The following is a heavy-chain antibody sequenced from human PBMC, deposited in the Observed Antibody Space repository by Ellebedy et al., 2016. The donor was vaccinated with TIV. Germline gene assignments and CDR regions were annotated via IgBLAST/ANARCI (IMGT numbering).Heavy chain of an antibody. V-gene: IGHV3-23*01. CDR2: ITESGGNT. J-gene: IGHJ3*01. CDR1: GLTFSSHA. D-gene: IGHD4-23*01. Sequence: PGGSLRLSCAASGLTFSSHAMSWVRQAPGKGLEWVSSITESGGNTYYADSVKGRFTISRDNSKDTLFLQMNILRAEDTAIYFCARDPVGVGPAFDVWGQGTMVTVSS. CDR3: ARDPVGVGPAFDV.